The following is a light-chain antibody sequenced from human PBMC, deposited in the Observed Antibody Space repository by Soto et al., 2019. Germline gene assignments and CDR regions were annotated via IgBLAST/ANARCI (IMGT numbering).Light chain of an antibody. CDR1: QHVSSN. V-gene: IGKV3-15*01. CDR3: QQYNKWPYT. Sequence: EIVMTQSPATLSVSPGGSATLSCRASQHVSSNLAWYRQKPGQPPTLLIYRASTRATGIPATFSGSGSGTEFTLTISSLQSEDFAVYSCQQYNKWPYTFGQGTKLEI. CDR2: RAS. J-gene: IGKJ2*01.